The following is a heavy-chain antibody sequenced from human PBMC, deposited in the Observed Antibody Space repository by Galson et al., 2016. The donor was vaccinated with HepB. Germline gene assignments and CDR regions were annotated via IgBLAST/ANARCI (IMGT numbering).Heavy chain of an antibody. CDR3: ARGGVSFSDS. Sequence: ETLSLTCAVYGGSFSGYYWSWIRQPPGKGLEWIGSIYYTGTTYYNPSLKSRLTISVDTSKNQFSLKLNSVTAADTAVYYCARGGVSFSDSWGQGTLVTVSS. CDR1: GGSFSGYY. J-gene: IGHJ4*02. D-gene: IGHD1-26*01. V-gene: IGHV4-34*01. CDR2: IYYTGTT.